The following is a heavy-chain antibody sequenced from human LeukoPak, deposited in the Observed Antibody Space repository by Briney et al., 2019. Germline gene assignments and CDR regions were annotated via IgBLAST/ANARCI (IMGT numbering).Heavy chain of an antibody. Sequence: PGGSLRLSCAASGFTVSSNYMSWVRQAPGKGLEWVSVIYSGGSTYYADSVKGRFTISRDNSKNTLYLQMNSLRAEDTAVYYCAKEGDYYDSSGYFDYWGQGTLVTVSS. CDR1: GFTVSSNY. D-gene: IGHD3-22*01. V-gene: IGHV3-53*05. CDR2: IYSGGST. CDR3: AKEGDYYDSSGYFDY. J-gene: IGHJ4*02.